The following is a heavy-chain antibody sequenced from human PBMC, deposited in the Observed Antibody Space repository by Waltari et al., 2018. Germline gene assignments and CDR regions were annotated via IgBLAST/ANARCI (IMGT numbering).Heavy chain of an antibody. D-gene: IGHD3-22*01. CDR2: ILPFFDMT. V-gene: IGHV1-69*10. CDR3: VRGPYYYDSGADWATPDPGLL. Sequence: QVQLVQSGAEVKKPGSSVKVSCKGSGDTFSNYAFSWVRQAPGQGLEWVGGILPFFDMTNYVQRFQGRVTITADKSTRTAYMELSSLRSEDTAVYYCVRGPYYYDSGADWATPDPGLLWGQGTLVTVSS. J-gene: IGHJ4*02. CDR1: GDTFSNYA.